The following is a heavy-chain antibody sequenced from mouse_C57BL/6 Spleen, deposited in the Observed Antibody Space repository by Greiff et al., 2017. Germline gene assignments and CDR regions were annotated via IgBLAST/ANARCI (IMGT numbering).Heavy chain of an antibody. D-gene: IGHD1-1*01. CDR2: IYPGDGDT. V-gene: IGHV1-80*01. CDR3: ARYGYYGSSYNFDY. CDR1: GYAFSSYW. J-gene: IGHJ2*01. Sequence: QVQLKESGAELVKPGASVKISCKASGYAFSSYWMNWVKQRPGKGLEWIGQIYPGDGDTNYNGKFKGKATLTADKSSSTAYMQLSSLTSEDSAVYFCARYGYYGSSYNFDYWGQGTTLTVSS.